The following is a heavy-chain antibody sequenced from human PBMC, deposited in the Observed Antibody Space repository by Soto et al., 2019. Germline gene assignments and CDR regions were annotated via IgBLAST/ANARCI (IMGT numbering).Heavy chain of an antibody. D-gene: IGHD6-13*01. J-gene: IGHJ3*02. CDR2: IYYSGST. Sequence: SETLSLTCTVSGGSISSGGYYWSWIRQHPGKGLEWIGYIYYSGSTYYNPSLKSRVTISVDTSKNQFSLKLSSVTAADTAVYYCAREGYSSSWSQDAFDIWGQGTMVTVSS. CDR3: AREGYSSSWSQDAFDI. CDR1: GGSISSGGYY. V-gene: IGHV4-31*03.